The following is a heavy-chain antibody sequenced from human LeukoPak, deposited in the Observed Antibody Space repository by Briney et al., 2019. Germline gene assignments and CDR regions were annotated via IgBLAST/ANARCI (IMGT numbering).Heavy chain of an antibody. J-gene: IGHJ6*02. Sequence: GASVKVSCKASGGTFSSYAISWVRQAPGQGLEWMGGIIPIFGTANYAQKFQGRVTITADESTSTAYMELSSLRSEDTAVYCCAGAHLIAAHTYYYGMDVWGQGTTVTVSS. CDR2: IIPIFGTA. D-gene: IGHD6-13*01. V-gene: IGHV1-69*13. CDR3: AGAHLIAAHTYYYGMDV. CDR1: GGTFSSYA.